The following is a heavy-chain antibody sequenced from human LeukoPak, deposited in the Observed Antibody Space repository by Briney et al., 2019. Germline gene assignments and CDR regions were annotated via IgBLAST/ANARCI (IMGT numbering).Heavy chain of an antibody. CDR2: IGTAGDT. CDR3: AKANWVSNADAVW. Sequence: GGSLRLSCAASGFTFSSYDMHWVRQATGKGLEWVSAIGTAGDTYYPGSVKGRSTLSRDDSRNTVYLQLNNLRVEDTAIYYCAKANWVSNADAVWWGQGTRVTVSS. CDR1: GFTFSSYD. V-gene: IGHV3-13*01. J-gene: IGHJ4*02. D-gene: IGHD1-1*01.